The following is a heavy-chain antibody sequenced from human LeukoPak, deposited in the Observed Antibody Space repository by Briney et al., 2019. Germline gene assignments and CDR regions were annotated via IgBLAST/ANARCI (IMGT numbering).Heavy chain of an antibody. CDR3: ARDRGGSGSYYSDY. D-gene: IGHD3-10*01. Sequence: GGSLRLSCAASGFTFSIYAMRWVRQAPGKGLEWVAGMSSDGTNKNYADSVKGRFTISRDNSKNTLYLEVNSLRPEDTAVYYCARDRGGSGSYYSDYWGQGTLVIVSS. J-gene: IGHJ4*02. CDR1: GFTFSIYA. V-gene: IGHV3-30-3*01. CDR2: MSSDGTNK.